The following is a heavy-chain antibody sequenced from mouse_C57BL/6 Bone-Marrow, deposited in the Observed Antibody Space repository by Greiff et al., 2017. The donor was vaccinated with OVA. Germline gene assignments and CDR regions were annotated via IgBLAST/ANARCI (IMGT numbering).Heavy chain of an antibody. CDR1: GFNIKDDY. CDR2: IDPENGDT. CDR3: TTLLRLDY. V-gene: IGHV14-4*01. D-gene: IGHD1-1*01. Sequence: DVKLVESGAELVRPGASVKLSCTASGFNIKDDYMHWVKQRPEQGLEWIGWIDPENGDTEYASKFQGKATITADTSSNTAYLQLSSLTSEDTAVYYCTTLLRLDYWGQGTTLTVSS. J-gene: IGHJ2*01.